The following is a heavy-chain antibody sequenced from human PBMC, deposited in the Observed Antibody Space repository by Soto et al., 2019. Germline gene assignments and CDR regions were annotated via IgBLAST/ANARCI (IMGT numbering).Heavy chain of an antibody. V-gene: IGHV4-30-4*01. Sequence: SETLSLTCTVSGGSISSGDYYWSWIRQPPGKGLEWIGYIYYSGSTYYNPSLKSRVTISVDTSKNQFSLKLSSVTAADTAVYYCARDALRYDSSGSVWGQGTTVTVSS. J-gene: IGHJ6*02. CDR1: GGSISSGDYY. CDR2: IYYSGST. D-gene: IGHD3-22*01. CDR3: ARDALRYDSSGSV.